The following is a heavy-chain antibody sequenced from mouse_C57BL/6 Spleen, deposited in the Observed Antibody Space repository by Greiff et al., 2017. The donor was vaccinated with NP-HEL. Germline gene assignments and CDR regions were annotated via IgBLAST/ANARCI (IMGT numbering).Heavy chain of an antibody. V-gene: IGHV1-82*01. Sequence: LVESGPELVKPGASVKISCKASGYAFSSSWMNWVKQRPGKGLEWIGRIYPGDGDTNYNGKFKGKATLTADKSSSTAYMQLSSLTSEDSAVYFCARDYSNYDGAMDYWGQGTSVTVSS. CDR2: IYPGDGDT. J-gene: IGHJ4*01. CDR3: ARDYSNYDGAMDY. D-gene: IGHD2-5*01. CDR1: GYAFSSSW.